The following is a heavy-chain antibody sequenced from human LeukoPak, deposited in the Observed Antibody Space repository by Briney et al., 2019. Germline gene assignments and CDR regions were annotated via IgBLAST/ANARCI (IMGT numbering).Heavy chain of an antibody. CDR2: INAGNGNT. CDR1: GYTFTSYA. V-gene: IGHV1-3*01. J-gene: IGHJ4*02. Sequence: ASVKVSCKASGYTFTSYAMHWVRQAPGQRLEWMGWINAGNGNTKYSQKFQGRVTITRDTSASTAYMELSSLRSEDTAVYYCARDRHLYSSGLGTFDYWGQGTLVTVSS. CDR3: ARDRHLYSSGLGTFDY. D-gene: IGHD6-19*01.